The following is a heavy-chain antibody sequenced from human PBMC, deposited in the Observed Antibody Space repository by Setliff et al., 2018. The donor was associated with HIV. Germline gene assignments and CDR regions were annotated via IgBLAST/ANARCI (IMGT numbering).Heavy chain of an antibody. D-gene: IGHD2-8*02. CDR3: ARGGCTGGTCSGRYSYLRIDV. V-gene: IGHV4-34*01. CDR2: IHHSGRT. CDR1: GGTFSDYS. Sequence: SETLSLTCAVYGGTFSDYSWTWIRRPPGKGLEWIGEIHHSGRTEYDPSLTSRISMSVDSSKNQFSLRMSSVAAADTAVYYCARGGCTGGTCSGRYSYLRIDVWGKGTTVTVSS. J-gene: IGHJ6*03.